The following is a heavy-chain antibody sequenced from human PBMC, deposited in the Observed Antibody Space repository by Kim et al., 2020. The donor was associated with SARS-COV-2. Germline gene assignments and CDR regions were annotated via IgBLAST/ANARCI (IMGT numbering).Heavy chain of an antibody. Sequence: PSLKGRVTISVDTSKNQFSLKLSSVTAADTAVYYCAGAPMIVVVIGWFDPWGQGTLVTVSS. CDR3: AGAPMIVVVIGWFDP. V-gene: IGHV4-31*02. J-gene: IGHJ5*02. D-gene: IGHD3-22*01.